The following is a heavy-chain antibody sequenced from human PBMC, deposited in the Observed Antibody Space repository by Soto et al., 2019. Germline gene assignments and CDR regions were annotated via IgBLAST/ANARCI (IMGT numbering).Heavy chain of an antibody. CDR3: ATLLLGRDIAVAAETDY. J-gene: IGHJ4*01. Sequence: VQLLGSGGGLVQPEGSLRLSCAASGFTFSDYAINWVRQAPGKGLEWVSAISGSGISIYYADSVKGRFIISRDNSKNSVFLQMTSLRAGDTAVYYCATLLLGRDIAVAAETDYCGHGALFTVSS. D-gene: IGHD6-19*01. V-gene: IGHV3-23*01. CDR1: GFTFSDYA. CDR2: ISGSGISI.